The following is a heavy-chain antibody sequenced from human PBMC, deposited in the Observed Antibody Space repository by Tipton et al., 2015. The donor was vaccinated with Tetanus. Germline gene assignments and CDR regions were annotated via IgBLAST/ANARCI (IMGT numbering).Heavy chain of an antibody. CDR3: ARDGGESIAARLRPSSFDY. Sequence: QVQLVQSGAEVKKPGSSVKVSCKASGGTFSSYAISWVRQAPGQGLEWMGGIIPIFGTANYAQKFQGRVTITADESTSTAYMELSSLRSEDTAVYYCARDGGESIAARLRPSSFDYWGQGTLVTVSS. D-gene: IGHD6-6*01. CDR2: IIPIFGTA. CDR1: GGTFSSYA. V-gene: IGHV1-69*12. J-gene: IGHJ4*02.